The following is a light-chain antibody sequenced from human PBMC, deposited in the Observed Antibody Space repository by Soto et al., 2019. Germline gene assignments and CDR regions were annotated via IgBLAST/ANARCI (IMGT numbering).Light chain of an antibody. CDR2: AAS. V-gene: IGKV1-39*01. CDR3: QQSYSTPQT. J-gene: IGKJ1*01. CDR1: QSISSY. Sequence: DIQMTQSPSSLSASVGDRVTITCRASQSISSYLNWYQQKPGKAPKLLIDAASSLQSGVPSRFSRSGSRTDFTLTISSLQPEDFATYYCQQSYSTPQTFGQGTKVEIK.